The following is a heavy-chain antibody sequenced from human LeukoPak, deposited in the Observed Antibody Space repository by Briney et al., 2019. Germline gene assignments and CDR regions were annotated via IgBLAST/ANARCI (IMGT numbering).Heavy chain of an antibody. CDR1: GGSISSYY. J-gene: IGHJ6*03. D-gene: IGHD2-2*01. CDR2: IYTSGST. V-gene: IGHV4-4*07. CDR3: ARGDIVVVPAAKVSNYYYMDV. Sequence: SETLSLTCTVSGGSISSYYWSWIRQPAGKGLEWIGRIYTSGSTNYNPSLKSRVTISVDKSKNQFSLKLSSVTAADTAVYYCARGDIVVVPAAKVSNYYYMDVWGKGTTVTVS.